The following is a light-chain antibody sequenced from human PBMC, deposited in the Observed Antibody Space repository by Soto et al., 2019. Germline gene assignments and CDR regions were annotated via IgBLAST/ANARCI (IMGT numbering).Light chain of an antibody. CDR2: GAP. CDR3: RPYNNLTT. Sequence: EIVMTQSPATLSVSPGERATLSCRASQSVSSNLAWYQQKPGQAPRLIIYGAPTRATGIPARFIGSGSGTESTLYLSSIQFEGFAVYYCRPYNNLTTLGHGTKVET. J-gene: IGKJ1*01. CDR1: QSVSSN. V-gene: IGKV3-15*01.